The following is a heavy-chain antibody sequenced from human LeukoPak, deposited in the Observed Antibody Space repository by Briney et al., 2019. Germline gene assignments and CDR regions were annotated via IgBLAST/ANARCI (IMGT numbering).Heavy chain of an antibody. D-gene: IGHD3-22*01. CDR2: IYYSGST. CDR3: ARQTFRYDSSGYYSGLDY. Sequence: SETLSLTCTVSGGSISGYYWSWIRQPPGKGLEWIGYIYYSGSTNYNPSLKSRVTISVDTSKNQFSLKLSSVTAADTAVYYCARQTFRYDSSGYYSGLDYWGQGTLVTVSS. V-gene: IGHV4-59*01. CDR1: GGSISGYY. J-gene: IGHJ4*02.